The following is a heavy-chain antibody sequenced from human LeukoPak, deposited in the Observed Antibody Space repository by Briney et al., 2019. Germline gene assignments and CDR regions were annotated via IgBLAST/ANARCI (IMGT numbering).Heavy chain of an antibody. Sequence: GGSLRLSCAASGFTFSTYSMSWVRQAPGKGLEWVSVISGNGGDTFYADSVKGRFTISRDNSRNTVYLQMTSLRAEDTAVYYCASRGHVGSGTYSPYDYWGQGTLVTVSS. CDR1: GFTFSTYS. CDR2: ISGNGGDT. CDR3: ASRGHVGSGTYSPYDY. D-gene: IGHD3-10*01. J-gene: IGHJ4*02. V-gene: IGHV3-23*01.